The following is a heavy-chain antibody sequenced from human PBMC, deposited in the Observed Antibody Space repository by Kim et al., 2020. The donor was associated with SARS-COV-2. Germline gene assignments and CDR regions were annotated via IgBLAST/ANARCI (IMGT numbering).Heavy chain of an antibody. D-gene: IGHD2-15*01. J-gene: IGHJ6*03. V-gene: IGHV4-39*01. CDR1: GGSLSRSVDH. Sequence: SETLSLTCTVSGGSLSRSVDHCGLGWIRPPPEKGLEWIGNIYSSVSTFYNLSLKSRVTMSADASKNEVSLWLSSVTAAATAVYYCARIYSSYFYLYVWG. CDR2: IYSSVST. CDR3: ARIYSSYFYLYV.